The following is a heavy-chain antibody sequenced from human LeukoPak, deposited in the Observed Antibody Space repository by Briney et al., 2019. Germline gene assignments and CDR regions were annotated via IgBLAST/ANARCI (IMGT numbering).Heavy chain of an antibody. CDR2: IYHSGST. CDR3: ARYYSGSYYNNWFDP. Sequence: SQTLSLTCAVSGVSISSGGYSWSWIRQPPGKGLEWIGYIYHSGSTNYNPSLKSRVTISVDRSKNQFSLKLSSVTAAGTAVYYCARYYSGSYYNNWFDPWGQGTLVTVSS. V-gene: IGHV4-30-2*01. J-gene: IGHJ5*02. D-gene: IGHD3-10*01. CDR1: GVSISSGGYS.